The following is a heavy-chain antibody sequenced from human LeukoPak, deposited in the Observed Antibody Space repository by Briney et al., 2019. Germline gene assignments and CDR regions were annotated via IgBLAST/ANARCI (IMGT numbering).Heavy chain of an antibody. Sequence: PSETLSLTCTVSGGSISSYYWSWIRQAPGKGLEWIGYIYQSGGSNYNPSLRSPVTISIDTSKNQISLRMTSVTAADTAIYYCAKGRGSGTYHSGLFDFWGQGTPVTVSS. CDR2: IYQSGGS. CDR1: GGSISSYY. J-gene: IGHJ4*02. CDR3: AKGRGSGTYHSGLFDF. V-gene: IGHV4-59*01. D-gene: IGHD3-10*01.